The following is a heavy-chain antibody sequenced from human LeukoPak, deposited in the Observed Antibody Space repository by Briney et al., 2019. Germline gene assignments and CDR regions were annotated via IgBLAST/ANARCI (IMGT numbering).Heavy chain of an antibody. V-gene: IGHV1-2*02. CDR2: INPNSGDT. D-gene: IGHD4-11*01. Sequence: GASVMVSCKASGYTFTGYSIHWLRQAPGQGPEWMGWINPNSGDTNYAQKFQVRITLTRDTSISTAYLNLINLRSDGTAIYYCARPNVDYYNWFDPWGQGTLVTVSS. CDR1: GYTFTGYS. CDR3: ARPNVDYYNWFDP. J-gene: IGHJ5*02.